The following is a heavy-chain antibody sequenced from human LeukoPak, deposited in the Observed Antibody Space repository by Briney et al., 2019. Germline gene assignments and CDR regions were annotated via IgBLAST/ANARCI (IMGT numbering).Heavy chain of an antibody. CDR1: GFTFSSYW. Sequence: GGSLRLSCAASGFTFSSYWMSWVRQAPGKGLEWVANIKQDGSEKYYVDSVKGRFTISRDNAKNSLYLQMNSLRAEDTAVYYCARLSPELRFLEWLLLATYFDYWGQGTLVTVSS. J-gene: IGHJ4*02. D-gene: IGHD3-3*01. CDR3: ARLSPELRFLEWLLLATYFDY. V-gene: IGHV3-7*01. CDR2: IKQDGSEK.